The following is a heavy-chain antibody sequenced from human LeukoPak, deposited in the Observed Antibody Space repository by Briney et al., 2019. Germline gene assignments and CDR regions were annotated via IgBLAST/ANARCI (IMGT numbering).Heavy chain of an antibody. V-gene: IGHV4-34*01. D-gene: IGHD4-17*01. CDR1: GGSFSGYY. CDR2: INHSGST. J-gene: IGHJ4*02. Sequence: PSETLSLTCAVYGGSFSGYYWSWIRQPPGKGLEWIGEINHSGSTNYSPSLKSRVTISVDASKNQFSLKLSSVTAADTAVYYCARVRGYGDYVDYWGQGTLVTVSS. CDR3: ARVRGYGDYVDY.